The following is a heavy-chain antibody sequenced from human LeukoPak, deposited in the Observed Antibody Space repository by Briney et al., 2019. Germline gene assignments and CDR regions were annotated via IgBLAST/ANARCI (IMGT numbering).Heavy chain of an antibody. CDR3: ARETPTEAYYYDSSGIPDY. CDR2: IKQDGSEK. V-gene: IGHV3-7*01. CDR1: GFTFSSYW. D-gene: IGHD3-22*01. Sequence: GGSLRLSCAASGFTFSSYWMSWVRQAPGKGLEWVANIKQDGSEKYYVDSVKGRFTISRDNAKNSLYLQMNSLRAEDTAVYYCARETPTEAYYYDSSGIPDYWGQGTLVTVPS. J-gene: IGHJ4*02.